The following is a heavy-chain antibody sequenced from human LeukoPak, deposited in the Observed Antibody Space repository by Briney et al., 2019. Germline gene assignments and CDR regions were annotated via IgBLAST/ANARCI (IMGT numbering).Heavy chain of an antibody. CDR2: IYYSGST. CDR3: ARDYRADNYMDV. CDR1: GGSISSYY. Sequence: PSETLSLTYTVSGGSISSYYWSWIRQPPGKGLEWIGYIYYSGSTYYNPSLKSRVTISVDTSKNQFSLKLSSVTAADTAVYYCARDYRADNYMDVWGKGTTVTVSS. D-gene: IGHD3-16*02. V-gene: IGHV4-30-4*08. J-gene: IGHJ6*03.